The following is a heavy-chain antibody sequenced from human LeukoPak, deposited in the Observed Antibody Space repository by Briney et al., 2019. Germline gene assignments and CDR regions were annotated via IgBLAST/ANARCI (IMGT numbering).Heavy chain of an antibody. V-gene: IGHV3-66*03. CDR3: ARLGGKQLVRYYQYYMDV. Sequence: GGSLRLSCAAPGFTVSSNYMSRVRQALGKGLKGHPVIYSYGSTSYADSVKGRFNISRDNSKNTLYLQMDSLRVEDTAVYYCARLGGKQLVRYYQYYMDVWGKGTTVTVSS. J-gene: IGHJ6*03. D-gene: IGHD6-6*01. CDR1: GFTVSSNY. CDR2: IYSYGST.